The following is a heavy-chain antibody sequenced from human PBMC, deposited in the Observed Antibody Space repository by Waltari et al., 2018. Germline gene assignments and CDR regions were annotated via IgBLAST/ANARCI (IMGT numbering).Heavy chain of an antibody. J-gene: IGHJ4*02. CDR3: ARVRRRDGYSSGYLPVLDY. CDR1: GFTFSSYS. D-gene: IGHD6-19*01. CDR2: ISSSSSYI. V-gene: IGHV3-21*01. Sequence: EVQLVESGGGLVKPGGSLRLSCAASGFTFSSYSMNWVSQAPGKGLEWVSSISSSSSYIYYADSVKGRFTISRDNAKNSLYLQMNSLRAEDTAVYYCARVRRRDGYSSGYLPVLDYWGQGTLVTVSS.